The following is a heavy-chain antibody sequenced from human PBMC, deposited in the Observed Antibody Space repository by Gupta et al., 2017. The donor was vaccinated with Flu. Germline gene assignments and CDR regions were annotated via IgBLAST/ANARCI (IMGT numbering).Heavy chain of an antibody. CDR3: AKASYYDFWSGYRSFDY. J-gene: IGHJ4*02. CDR1: GGTFSSYA. V-gene: IGHV1-69*01. CDR2: IIPIFGTA. D-gene: IGHD3-3*01. Sequence: QVQLVQSGAEVKKPGSSVKVSCKASGGTFSSYAISWVRQAPGQGLEWMGGIIPIFGTANYAQKFQGRVTITADESTSTAYMELSSLRSEDTAVYYCAKASYYDFWSGYRSFDYWGQGTLVTVSS.